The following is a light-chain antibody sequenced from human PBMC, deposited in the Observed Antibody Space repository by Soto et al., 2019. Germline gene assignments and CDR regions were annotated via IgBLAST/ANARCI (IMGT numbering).Light chain of an antibody. CDR3: SSYRRSNNMV. J-gene: IGLJ1*01. Sequence: QSVLTQPASVSGSPGQSITISCTGTSSDVGGYNYVSWYQHHPGTAPKLIIYEVTNRPSGISNRFSGSKSGNTASLTISGLQSEDEGDYYCSSYRRSNNMVFGTGTKVTVL. V-gene: IGLV2-14*01. CDR2: EVT. CDR1: SSDVGGYNY.